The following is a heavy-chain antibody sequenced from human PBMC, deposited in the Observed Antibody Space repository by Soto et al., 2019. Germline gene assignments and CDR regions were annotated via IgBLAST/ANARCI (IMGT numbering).Heavy chain of an antibody. CDR1: GGSFSGYY. D-gene: IGHD2-15*01. CDR2: INHSGST. CDR3: ARAKSAATPLFCHY. V-gene: IGHV4-34*01. J-gene: IGHJ4*02. Sequence: SETLSLTCAVYGGSFSGYYWSWIRQPPGKGLEWIGEINHSGSTNYNPSLKSRVTISVDTSKNQFSLKLSSVTAADTAVYYCARAKSAATPLFCHYWCQGTLVTVSA.